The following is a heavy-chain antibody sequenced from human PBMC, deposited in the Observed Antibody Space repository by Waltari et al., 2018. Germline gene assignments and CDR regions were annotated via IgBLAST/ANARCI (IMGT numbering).Heavy chain of an antibody. J-gene: IGHJ5*02. CDR2: INHSGST. CDR3: ARGEAAAAGTWRWFDP. Sequence: QVQLQQWGAGLLKPSETLSLTCAVYGGSFSGYYWSWIRQPPGKGLEWIGEINHSGSTNYNPSRKSRVTISVATSKNQFSLKLSSVTAADTAVYYCARGEAAAAGTWRWFDPWGQGTLVTVSS. D-gene: IGHD6-13*01. V-gene: IGHV4-34*01. CDR1: GGSFSGYY.